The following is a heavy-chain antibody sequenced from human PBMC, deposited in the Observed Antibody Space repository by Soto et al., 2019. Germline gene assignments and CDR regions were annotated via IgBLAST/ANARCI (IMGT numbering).Heavy chain of an antibody. V-gene: IGHV4-4*02. CDR1: SDSITSSNW. D-gene: IGHD5-12*01. CDR3: ARNRYGGYDFDY. Sequence: QVQLQESGPGLVKPSGTLSLTCAVSSDSITSSNWWSWVRQSPGKGLEWIGEVSHSGSTNYIPSLKSRVTISVDKSRNQFSLRPNSVTAADTAVYYCARNRYGGYDFDYWGQGTLVTVSS. CDR2: VSHSGST. J-gene: IGHJ4*02.